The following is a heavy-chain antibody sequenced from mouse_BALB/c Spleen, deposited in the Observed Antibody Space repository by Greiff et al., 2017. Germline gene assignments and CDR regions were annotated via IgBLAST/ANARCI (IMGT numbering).Heavy chain of an antibody. J-gene: IGHJ4*01. D-gene: IGHD2-3*01. CDR2: INPYNDGT. V-gene: IGHV1-14*01. CDR3: ARLIYDGDYGAMDY. CDR1: GFTFTSYV. Sequence: VQLQQSGPELVQPGASVKLSCTASGFTFTSYVMPWVRQTPGQGLEWIGYINPYNDGTKYNDKFKGQCTLTSDKSSSTAYMELSSLTSEDSAVYYCARLIYDGDYGAMDYWGQGTSVTVSS.